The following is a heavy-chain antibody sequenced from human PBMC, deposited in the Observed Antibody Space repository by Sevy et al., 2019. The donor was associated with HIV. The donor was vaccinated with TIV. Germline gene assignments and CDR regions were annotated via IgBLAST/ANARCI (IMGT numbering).Heavy chain of an antibody. D-gene: IGHD3-10*01. V-gene: IGHV3-48*02. Sequence: GESLKISCAASGFTFSSYSMNWVRQAPGKGLEWVSYISSSSSTIYYADSVKGRFTISRDNAKNSLYLQMNSLRDEDTAVYYCARVDFYGSGYYYGMDVWGQGTTVTVSS. J-gene: IGHJ6*02. CDR2: ISSSSSTI. CDR1: GFTFSSYS. CDR3: ARVDFYGSGYYYGMDV.